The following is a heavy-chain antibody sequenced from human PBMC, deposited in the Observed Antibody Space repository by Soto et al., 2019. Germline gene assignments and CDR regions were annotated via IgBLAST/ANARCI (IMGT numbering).Heavy chain of an antibody. D-gene: IGHD1-26*01. Sequence: QVQLQQSGAGLLKPSETLSLTCAVYGGAFSGYIWTWIRQTPGKGLQWIGQINHSGSAKYNPSLKSRVTLSVHTSNSQFSLELSSVTAADTAVYYCARGLISGSHYSGGWYYFDSWGQGTQVTVSS. J-gene: IGHJ4*02. CDR1: GGAFSGYI. V-gene: IGHV4-34*01. CDR3: ARGLISGSHYSGGWYYFDS. CDR2: INHSGSA.